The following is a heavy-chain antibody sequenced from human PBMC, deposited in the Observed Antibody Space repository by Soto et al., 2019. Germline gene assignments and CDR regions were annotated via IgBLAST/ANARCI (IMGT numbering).Heavy chain of an antibody. CDR3: ARRDSGGVGGFDI. V-gene: IGHV3-33*01. D-gene: IGHD2-15*01. CDR2: IWYDGSNK. J-gene: IGHJ3*02. Sequence: QVQLVESGGGVVQPGRSLRLSCAASGFTFNTYGMHWVRQAPGKGLEWVAVIWYDGSNKYYAGSVKGRFTISRDNSKNTLYLQMNSLRAEDTAVYYCARRDSGGVGGFDIWGQGTLVTVSS. CDR1: GFTFNTYG.